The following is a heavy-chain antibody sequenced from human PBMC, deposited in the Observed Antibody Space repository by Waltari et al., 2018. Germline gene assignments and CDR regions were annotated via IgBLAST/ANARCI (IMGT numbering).Heavy chain of an antibody. CDR1: GGTFSSYA. CDR3: ATPTTAMVTYYYYGMDV. J-gene: IGHJ6*02. V-gene: IGHV1-69*01. CDR2: IIPIFGTA. D-gene: IGHD5-18*01. Sequence: QVQLVQSGAEVKKPGSSVKVSCKASGGTFSSYAISWVRQAPGQGLEWMGGIIPIFGTANYAQKFQGRVTITADESTSTAYMELSSLRSEDTAVYYCATPTTAMVTYYYYGMDVWGQGTTVTVSS.